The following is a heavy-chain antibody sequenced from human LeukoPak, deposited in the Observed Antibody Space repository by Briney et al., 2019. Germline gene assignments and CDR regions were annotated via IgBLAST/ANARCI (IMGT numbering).Heavy chain of an antibody. J-gene: IGHJ3*02. Sequence: PGRSLRLSCAASGFIFRNCAMHWVRQAPGKGLEWVAVISYDGSNKYYADSVKGRFTISRDNSKNTLYLQMNSLRTEDTAVYYCARNPYGHYAFHIWGQGTMVTVSS. CDR1: GFIFRNCA. CDR2: ISYDGSNK. D-gene: IGHD4-17*01. CDR3: ARNPYGHYAFHI. V-gene: IGHV3-30-3*01.